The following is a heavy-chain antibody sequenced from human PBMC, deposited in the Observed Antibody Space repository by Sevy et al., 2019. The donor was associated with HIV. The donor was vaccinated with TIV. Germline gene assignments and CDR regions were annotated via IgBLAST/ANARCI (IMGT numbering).Heavy chain of an antibody. CDR3: ARDSGYSRFDP. J-gene: IGHJ5*02. CDR2: IKKDGSEK. CDR1: GFTFSSYW. V-gene: IGHV3-7*03. D-gene: IGHD5-18*01. Sequence: GGSPRLSCAASGFTFSSYWMSWVRQAPGKGLEWVANIKKDGSEKYYVGSVKGRFTISRDNAQNSLYLQMNSLGAEDTAVYFCARDSGYSRFDPWGQGTLVTVSS.